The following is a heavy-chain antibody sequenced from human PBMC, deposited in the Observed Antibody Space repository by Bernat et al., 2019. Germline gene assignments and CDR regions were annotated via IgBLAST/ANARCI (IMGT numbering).Heavy chain of an antibody. V-gene: IGHV3-30*18. CDR1: GFTFSSYG. CDR2: ISYDGSNK. J-gene: IGHJ6*02. CDR3: AKVGGYCSSTSCYYYYYYGMDD. D-gene: IGHD2-2*01. Sequence: QVQLVESGGGVVQPGRSLRLSCAASGFTFSSYGMDWVRQAPGKGLEWVAVISYDGSNKYYADSVKGRFTISRDNSKNTLYLQMNSLRAEDTAVYYCAKVGGYCSSTSCYYYYYYGMDDWGQGTTVTVSS.